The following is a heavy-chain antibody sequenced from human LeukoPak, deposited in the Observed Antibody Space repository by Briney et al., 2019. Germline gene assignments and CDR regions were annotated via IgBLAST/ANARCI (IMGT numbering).Heavy chain of an antibody. J-gene: IGHJ6*03. D-gene: IGHD3-3*01. Sequence: SETLSLTFTVSGGSISSYYWSWIRQPPGKGLEWIGYIYYSGSTNYNPSLKSRVTISVDTSKNQFSLKLSSVTAADTAVYYCARALSNYDFWSGSPHYYYYMDVWGKGTTVTVSS. CDR1: GGSISSYY. V-gene: IGHV4-59*01. CDR3: ARALSNYDFWSGSPHYYYYMDV. CDR2: IYYSGST.